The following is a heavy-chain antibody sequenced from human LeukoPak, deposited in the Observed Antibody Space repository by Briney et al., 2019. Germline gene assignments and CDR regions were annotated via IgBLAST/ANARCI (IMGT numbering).Heavy chain of an antibody. CDR2: LYSNGNT. D-gene: IGHD1-1*01. V-gene: IGHV3-53*01. Sequence: GGSLRLSCEASGFTVSSRYMSWVRQAPGKGLEWVSTLYSNGNTRYADSVKGRFTISRDNSKNTLSLQMNSLRAEDTAVYYCARTQLTWGDAFDIWGQGTMVTVSS. CDR3: ARTQLTWGDAFDI. CDR1: GFTVSSRY. J-gene: IGHJ3*02.